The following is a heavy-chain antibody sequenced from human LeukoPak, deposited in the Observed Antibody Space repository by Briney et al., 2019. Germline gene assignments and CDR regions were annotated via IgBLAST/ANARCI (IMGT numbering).Heavy chain of an antibody. J-gene: IGHJ4*02. CDR3: AKGALGSRRHYFFDY. D-gene: IGHD6-13*01. CDR1: GFTFSAYA. V-gene: IGHV3-23*01. CDR2: IGGSGGST. Sequence: GGSLRLSCAASGFTFSAYAMSWVRQAPGEGLEWVSAIGGSGGSTYYAVSVKGRFTISRANSKNTLYLQMNTLRAEDTAVYYCAKGALGSRRHYFFDYWGQGTLVTVSS.